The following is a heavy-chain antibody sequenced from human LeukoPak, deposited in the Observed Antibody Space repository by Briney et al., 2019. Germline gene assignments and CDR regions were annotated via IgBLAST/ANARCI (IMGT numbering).Heavy chain of an antibody. Sequence: PGGSLRLSCAASGFTFSSYEMSWVRHAPGKGLEWVSYISSSGGTIYYADSLKGRFTISRDNAKNSLYLQMNSLRAADTAVYYCAREGDYPGSAFDIWGQGTMVTVSS. V-gene: IGHV3-48*03. CDR3: AREGDYPGSAFDI. J-gene: IGHJ3*02. CDR1: GFTFSSYE. CDR2: ISSSGGTI. D-gene: IGHD4-17*01.